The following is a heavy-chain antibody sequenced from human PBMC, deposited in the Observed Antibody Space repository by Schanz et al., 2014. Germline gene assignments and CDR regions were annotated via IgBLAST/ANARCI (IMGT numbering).Heavy chain of an antibody. V-gene: IGHV3-48*02. Sequence: EEQLVESGGGLVQPGGSLRLSCAASGFSFSSYSMNWVRQAPVRGLEWVSYISSSGSYTPYTDSVKGRFTISRDNAKSSLYLQMNSLRDEDTAVYYCAATTILADWGQGTLVAVSS. J-gene: IGHJ4*02. D-gene: IGHD3-3*01. CDR1: GFSFSSYS. CDR3: AATTILAD. CDR2: ISSSGSYT.